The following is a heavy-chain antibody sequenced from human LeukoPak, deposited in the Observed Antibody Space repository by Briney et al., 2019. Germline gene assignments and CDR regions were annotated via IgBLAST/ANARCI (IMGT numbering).Heavy chain of an antibody. CDR2: IYYSGST. CDR3: ARIPPAASIYFQH. J-gene: IGHJ1*01. CDR1: GGSISSGGYY. Sequence: SETLSLTCTVSGGSISSGGYYWSWIRQHPGKGLEWIGYIYYSGSTYYNPSLESRVTISVDTSKNQFSLKLSSVTAADTAVYYCARIPPAASIYFQHWGQGTLVTVSS. D-gene: IGHD6-13*01. V-gene: IGHV4-31*03.